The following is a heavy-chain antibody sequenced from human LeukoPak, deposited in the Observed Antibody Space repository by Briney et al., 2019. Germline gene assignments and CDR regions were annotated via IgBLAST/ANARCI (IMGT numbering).Heavy chain of an antibody. V-gene: IGHV3-64D*08. J-gene: IGHJ4*02. CDR1: GFSFSGYA. CDR2: ISSNGGST. Sequence: GGSLRLSCSVSGFSFSGYAMHWVRQAPGKGLENVSSISSNGGSTYYLGSVKGRFTISRDNSKSTLYLQMSSLRAEDTAVYYCVKDRWVDYWGQGTLVTVSS. CDR3: VKDRWVDY. D-gene: IGHD1-26*01.